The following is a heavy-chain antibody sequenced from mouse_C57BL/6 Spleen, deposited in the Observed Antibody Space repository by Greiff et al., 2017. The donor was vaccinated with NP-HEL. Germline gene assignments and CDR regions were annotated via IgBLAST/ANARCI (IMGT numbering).Heavy chain of an antibody. V-gene: IGHV1-72*01. CDR2: IDPNSGGT. J-gene: IGHJ1*03. Sequence: VQLQQPGAELVKPGASVKLSCKASGYTFTSYWMHWVKQRPGRGLEWIGRIDPNSGGTKYNEKFKSKATLTVDKPSSTAYMQLSSLTYEESAFYYCARGAYGSIWYFDVWGTGTTVTVSS. CDR3: ARGAYGSIWYFDV. D-gene: IGHD1-1*01. CDR1: GYTFTSYW.